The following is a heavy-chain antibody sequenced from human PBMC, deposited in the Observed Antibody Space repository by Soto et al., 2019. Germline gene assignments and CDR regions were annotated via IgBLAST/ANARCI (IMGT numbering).Heavy chain of an antibody. D-gene: IGHD3-16*01. CDR1: GFTFSNAW. CDR2: IKSKTDGGTT. J-gene: IGHJ3*02. CDR3: ARDFMFGVRPYDAFDT. V-gene: IGHV3-15*07. Sequence: PGGSLRLSCAASGFTFSNAWMNWVRQAPGKGLEWVGRIKSKTDGGTTDYAAPVKGRFTISRDDSKNTLYLQMNSLKTEDTAVYYCARDFMFGVRPYDAFDTWGQGTMVTVSS.